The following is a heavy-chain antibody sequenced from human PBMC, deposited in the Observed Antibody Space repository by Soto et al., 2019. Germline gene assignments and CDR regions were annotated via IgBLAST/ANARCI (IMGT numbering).Heavy chain of an antibody. J-gene: IGHJ6*02. CDR1: GVTFSSYA. V-gene: IGHV1-69*01. D-gene: IGHD2-2*01. Sequence: QVQLVKSGAEVKKPGSSVKVSCKASGVTFSSYAISWVRQAPGQGLEWMGGSIPIFGTANYAQKFQGRGTITADESTSTAYMELSSLRSEDTAVYYCARDLGYCSSTSCSRVGGMDVWGQGTTVTVSS. CDR2: SIPIFGTA. CDR3: ARDLGYCSSTSCSRVGGMDV.